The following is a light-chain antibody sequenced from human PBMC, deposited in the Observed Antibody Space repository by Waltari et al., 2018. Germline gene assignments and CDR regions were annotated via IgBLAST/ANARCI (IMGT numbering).Light chain of an antibody. Sequence: QCALTQPASVSGSPGQSITISCNGTSRDVGGDKYVAWYQQHPGKAPKLMIYEVSNRPSGVSNRFSGSKSGNTASLTISGLQAEDEADYYCSSYTSSSTPYVFGTGTKVTVL. V-gene: IGLV2-14*01. CDR3: SSYTSSSTPYV. CDR2: EVS. J-gene: IGLJ1*01. CDR1: SRDVGGDKY.